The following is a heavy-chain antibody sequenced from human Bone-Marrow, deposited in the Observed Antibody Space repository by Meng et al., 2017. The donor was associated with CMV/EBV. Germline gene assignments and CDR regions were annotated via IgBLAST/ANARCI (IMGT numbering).Heavy chain of an antibody. CDR3: ARDSAGYCSSTILNAFDI. V-gene: IGHV3-30*04. Sequence: GGSLRLSCAASGFIFSSYAMHWVRQAPGKGLEWVAVISYDGSNKYYADYVKGLFTISRDNSKNTLYLQMNSLGAEDTAVYYCARDSAGYCSSTILNAFDIWGQGTMVTVSS. CDR2: ISYDGSNK. J-gene: IGHJ3*02. D-gene: IGHD2-2*01. CDR1: GFIFSSYA.